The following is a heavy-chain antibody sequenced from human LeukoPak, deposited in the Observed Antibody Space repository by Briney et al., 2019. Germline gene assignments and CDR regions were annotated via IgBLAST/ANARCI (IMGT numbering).Heavy chain of an antibody. CDR1: GYRFTTYG. J-gene: IGHJ4*02. V-gene: IGHV1-18*01. CDR3: VFGECSSTSCYPRRDY. Sequence: ASEVSCKASGYRFTTYGISWVRRAPGQGLEWMGWINAYSGNTDYTQNLQGRVTMATDTSTATAYMELRSLRSDDTAVYYCVFGECSSTSCYPRRDYWGQGTLVTVSS. CDR2: INAYSGNT. D-gene: IGHD2-2*01.